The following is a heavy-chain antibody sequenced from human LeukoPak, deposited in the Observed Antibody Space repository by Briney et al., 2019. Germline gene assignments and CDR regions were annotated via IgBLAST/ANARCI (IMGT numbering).Heavy chain of an antibody. J-gene: IGHJ4*02. V-gene: IGHV3-23*01. D-gene: IGHD5-12*01. CDR2: ISGSGGST. CDR1: GITLSNYG. Sequence: PGGSLRLSCAVSGITLSNYGMSWVRQAPGKGLEWVSAISGSGGSTYYADSVKGRFTISRDNSKNTLYLQMNSLRAEDTAVYYCAKDQSSGYDHRGFDYWGQGTLVTVSS. CDR3: AKDQSSGYDHRGFDY.